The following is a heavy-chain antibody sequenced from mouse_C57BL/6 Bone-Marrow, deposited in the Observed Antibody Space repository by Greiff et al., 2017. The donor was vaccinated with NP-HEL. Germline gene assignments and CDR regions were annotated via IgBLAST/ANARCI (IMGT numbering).Heavy chain of an antibody. CDR3: AREDYYYIGGFAY. CDR2: IDPSDSYT. V-gene: IGHV1-50*01. J-gene: IGHJ3*01. Sequence: QVQLQQSGAELVKPGASVKLSCKASGYTFTSYWMQWVKQRPGQGLEWIGEIDPSDSYTNYNQKFKGKATLTVDTSSSTAYMQLSSLTSEDSAVYYCAREDYYYIGGFAYWGQGTLVTVSA. CDR1: GYTFTSYW. D-gene: IGHD1-1*01.